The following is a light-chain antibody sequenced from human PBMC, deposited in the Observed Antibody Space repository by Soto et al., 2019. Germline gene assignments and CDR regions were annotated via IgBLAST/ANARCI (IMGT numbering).Light chain of an antibody. CDR3: QQYGSSPPYT. J-gene: IGKJ2*01. V-gene: IGKV3-11*01. CDR1: QSIGLA. Sequence: EIVLTQSPATLSLSPGERATLSCRASQSIGLAIAWYQHKPGQAPRLLIFDASQRATGIPARFRGSGSGTDFTLSISSLEPEDFAVYYCQQYGSSPPYTFGQGTKLEIK. CDR2: DAS.